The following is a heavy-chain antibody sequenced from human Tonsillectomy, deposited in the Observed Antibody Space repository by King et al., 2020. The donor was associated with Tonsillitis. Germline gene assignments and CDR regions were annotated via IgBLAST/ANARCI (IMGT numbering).Heavy chain of an antibody. CDR2: IWYDGSNK. V-gene: IGHV3-33*08. D-gene: IGHD3-16*01. Sequence: VQLVESGGGVVQPGRSLRLSCAASGFTFSSYGMHWVRQAPGKGLEWVAVIWYDGSNKYYADSVKGRFTISRDNSKNTLYLQMNSLRAEDTAVYYCARGEWTRGRGEDYYYMDVWGKGTTVTVSS. J-gene: IGHJ6*03. CDR3: ARGEWTRGRGEDYYYMDV. CDR1: GFTFSSYG.